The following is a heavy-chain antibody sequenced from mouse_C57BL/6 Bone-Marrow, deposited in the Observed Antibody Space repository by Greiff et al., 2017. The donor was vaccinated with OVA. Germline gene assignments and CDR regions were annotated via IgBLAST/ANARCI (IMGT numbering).Heavy chain of an antibody. J-gene: IGHJ4*01. V-gene: IGHV1-9*01. Sequence: VKLVESGAELMKPGASVKLSCKATGYTFTGYWIEWVKQRPGHGLEWIGEILPGSGSTNYNEKFKGKATFTADTSSNTAYMQLSSLTTEDSAIYYCARNISYSNYVRYAMDYWGQGTSVTVSS. CDR2: ILPGSGST. CDR3: ARNISYSNYVRYAMDY. CDR1: GYTFTGYW. D-gene: IGHD2-5*01.